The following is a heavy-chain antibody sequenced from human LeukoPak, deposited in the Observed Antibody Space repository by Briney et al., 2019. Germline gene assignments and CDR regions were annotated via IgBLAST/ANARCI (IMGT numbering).Heavy chain of an antibody. Sequence: TGGSLRLSCAASGFTFSSYGMHWVRQAPGKGLEWVAVIWYDGSNKYYADSVKGRFTISRDNSKNTLYLQMDSLRAEDTAVYYCAKDMAEMATITIDYWGQGTLVTVSS. J-gene: IGHJ4*02. D-gene: IGHD5-24*01. V-gene: IGHV3-33*06. CDR1: GFTFSSYG. CDR3: AKDMAEMATITIDY. CDR2: IWYDGSNK.